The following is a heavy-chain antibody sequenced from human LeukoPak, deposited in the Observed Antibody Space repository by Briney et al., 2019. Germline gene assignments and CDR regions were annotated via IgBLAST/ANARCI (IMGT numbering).Heavy chain of an antibody. CDR3: ARDAVTVTTANDY. V-gene: IGHV4-39*07. CDR1: GGSISSSSYY. CDR2: IYYSGST. Sequence: SETLSLTCTVSGGSISSSSYYWGWIRQPPGKGLEWIGSIYYSGSTYYNPSLKSRVTISVDTSKNQFSLKLSSVTAADTAVYYCARDAVTVTTANDYWGQGTLVTVSS. D-gene: IGHD4-17*01. J-gene: IGHJ4*02.